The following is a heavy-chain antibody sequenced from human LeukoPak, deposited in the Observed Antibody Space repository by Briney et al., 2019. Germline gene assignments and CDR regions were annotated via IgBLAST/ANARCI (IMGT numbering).Heavy chain of an antibody. CDR3: ARDLPYCGGDCYSNGMDV. CDR1: GYTFTSYG. D-gene: IGHD2-21*02. Sequence: GASVKVSCKASGYTFTSYGISWVRQAPGQGLEWMGWISAYNGKTNYAQKLQGRVTMTTDTSTSTAYMELRSLRSDDTAVYYCARDLPYCGGDCYSNGMDVWGKGTTVTVSS. J-gene: IGHJ6*04. V-gene: IGHV1-18*04. CDR2: ISAYNGKT.